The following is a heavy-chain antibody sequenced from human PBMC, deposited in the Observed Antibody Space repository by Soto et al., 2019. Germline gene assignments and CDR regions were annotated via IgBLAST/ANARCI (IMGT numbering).Heavy chain of an antibody. D-gene: IGHD3-16*02. CDR2: IYYSGST. J-gene: IGHJ5*02. V-gene: IGHV4-39*01. CDR3: ARRRDYIWGSYRGFDP. CDR1: GGSISSSSYY. Sequence: QLQLQESGPGLVKPSETLSLTCTVSGGSISSSSYYWGWIRQPPGKGLEWIGRIYYSGSTYYNPSLKSRVTISVDTSKNQCSLKLSSVTAADTAVYYGARRRDYIWGSYRGFDPWGQGTLVTVSS.